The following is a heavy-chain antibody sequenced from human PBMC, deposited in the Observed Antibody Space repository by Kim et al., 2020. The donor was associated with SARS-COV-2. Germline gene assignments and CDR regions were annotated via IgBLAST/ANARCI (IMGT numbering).Heavy chain of an antibody. J-gene: IGHJ4*02. CDR3: ASRVAELADY. CDR2: ST. V-gene: IGHV4-39*07. D-gene: IGHD3-10*01. Sequence: STSSNPSLKSRVTISVDTSKNQFSLKLSSVPAADTAVYYCASRVAELADYWGQGTLVTVSS.